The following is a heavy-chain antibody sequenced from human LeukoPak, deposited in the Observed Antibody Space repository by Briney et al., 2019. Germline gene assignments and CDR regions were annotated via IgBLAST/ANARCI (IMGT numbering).Heavy chain of an antibody. J-gene: IGHJ4*02. CDR1: GFSFSNSW. Sequence: GGSLRLSCAASGFSFSNSWMHWVRQTPGQGLMWVSRINSDGSSTIYADSVKGRFTISRDNAKNTLYLQMSSLRAEDTAVYYCIKGKYQFDYWGQGTLVTVSS. D-gene: IGHD6-6*01. CDR3: IKGKYQFDY. V-gene: IGHV3-74*01. CDR2: INSDGSST.